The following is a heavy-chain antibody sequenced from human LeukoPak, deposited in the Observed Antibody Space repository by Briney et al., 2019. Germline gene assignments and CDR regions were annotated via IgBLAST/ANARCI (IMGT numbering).Heavy chain of an antibody. J-gene: IGHJ5*02. D-gene: IGHD3-22*01. CDR3: ARELFRYDSSGYYSNNWFDP. Sequence: ASVKVSCKASGYTFTGYHMHLVRQAPGQGLEWMGQINPNSGGTNFAQKFQGRVTMTRDTSISTAYMELNRLKSDDTAVYYCARELFRYDSSGYYSNNWFDPWGQGTLVIVSS. CDR1: GYTFTGYH. V-gene: IGHV1-2*06. CDR2: INPNSGGT.